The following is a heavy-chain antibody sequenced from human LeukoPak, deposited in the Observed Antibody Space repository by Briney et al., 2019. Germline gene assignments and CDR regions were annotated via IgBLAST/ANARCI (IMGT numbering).Heavy chain of an antibody. CDR2: INSNGDTT. CDR3: AREERGLAIDY. CDR1: GFTFRNHA. V-gene: IGHV3-64*01. D-gene: IGHD3/OR15-3a*01. J-gene: IGHJ4*02. Sequence: GGSLRLSCAASGFTFRNHAMHWVRQAPGKGLEYVSAINSNGDTTYYGNSVKGRFTISRDNSKSTLYLQMGSLRPADTAVYYCAREERGLAIDYWGQGALVTVSS.